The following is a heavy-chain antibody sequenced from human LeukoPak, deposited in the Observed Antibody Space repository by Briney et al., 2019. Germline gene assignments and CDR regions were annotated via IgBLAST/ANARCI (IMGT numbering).Heavy chain of an antibody. CDR1: GFTFTGSA. Sequence: SVKVSCKASGFTFTGSAVQWVRQARGQRLEWIGWIVVGSGNTNYAQKFQERVTITRDMSTSTAYTELSSLRSEDTAVYYCAARNAYGDYTLYFDYWGQGTLVTVSS. D-gene: IGHD4-17*01. V-gene: IGHV1-58*01. CDR3: AARNAYGDYTLYFDY. J-gene: IGHJ4*02. CDR2: IVVGSGNT.